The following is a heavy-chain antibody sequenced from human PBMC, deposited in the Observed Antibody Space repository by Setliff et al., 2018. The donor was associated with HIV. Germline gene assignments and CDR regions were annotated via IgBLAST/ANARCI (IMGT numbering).Heavy chain of an antibody. CDR1: GGSISSGGYY. CDR2: IYYSGST. CDR3: ARARGLLPYYYLDV. J-gene: IGHJ6*03. D-gene: IGHD3-10*01. V-gene: IGHV4-31*03. Sequence: PSETLSLTCTVSGGSISSGGYYWSWIRQHPGKGLEWIGYIYYSGSTYYNPSLKSRVTMSVDTSKNQFSLKLSSVTAADTAVYYCARARGLLPYYYLDVWGKGTTVTVYS.